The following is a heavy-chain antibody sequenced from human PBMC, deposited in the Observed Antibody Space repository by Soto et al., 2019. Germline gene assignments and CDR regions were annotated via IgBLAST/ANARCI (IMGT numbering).Heavy chain of an antibody. V-gene: IGHV2-5*02. Sequence: QITLKESGPTLVEPTQTLTLTCTFSGFSLTTGELGVGWIRQPPGKALEWLSLIYWDGDEHYTPSLKSRLTITKDTSNNQVVLTMTNMDPVDTATYFCAHLLGGCRRTTCSPLRFDYWGQGTLVTVSS. CDR1: GFSLTTGELG. CDR2: IYWDGDE. J-gene: IGHJ4*02. D-gene: IGHD2-2*01. CDR3: AHLLGGCRRTTCSPLRFDY.